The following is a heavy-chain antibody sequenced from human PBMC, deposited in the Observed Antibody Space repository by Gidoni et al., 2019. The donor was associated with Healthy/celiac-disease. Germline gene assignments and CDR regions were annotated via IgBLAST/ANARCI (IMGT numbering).Heavy chain of an antibody. CDR3: AREARDDYSNWSPEKPLSPYYYGMDV. V-gene: IGHV1-2*02. Sequence: QVQLVQSGAEVKKPGASVKVSCKASGYTFTGYYMHWVRQAPGQGLEWMGWINPNSGGTNYAQKFQGRVTMTRDTSISTAYMELSRLRSDDTAVYYCAREARDDYSNWSPEKPLSPYYYGMDVWAKGPRSPSP. J-gene: IGHJ6*02. CDR1: GYTFTGYY. D-gene: IGHD4-4*01. CDR2: INPNSGGT.